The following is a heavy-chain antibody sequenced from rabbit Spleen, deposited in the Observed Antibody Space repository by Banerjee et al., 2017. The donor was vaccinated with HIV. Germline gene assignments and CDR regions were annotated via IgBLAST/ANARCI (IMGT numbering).Heavy chain of an antibody. V-gene: IGHV1S45*01. CDR2: MNTVSGNT. Sequence: QEQLEESGGDLVKPGASLTLTCTASGFSCYYKCVMCWVRQAPGKGLQWIGCMNTVSGNTVYATWAKGRFTISKTSSTTVTLQMTSLTAADTATYFCARDTSSSFSSYGMDLWGQGTLVTVS. D-gene: IGHD1-1*01. CDR3: ARDTSSSFSSYGMDL. J-gene: IGHJ6*01. CDR1: GFSCYYKCV.